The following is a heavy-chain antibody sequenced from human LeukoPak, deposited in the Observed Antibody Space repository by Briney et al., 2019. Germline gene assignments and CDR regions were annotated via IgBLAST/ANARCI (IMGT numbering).Heavy chain of an antibody. CDR3: ASGRVWFGEPDHAFDI. D-gene: IGHD3-10*01. CDR2: INPNSGGT. V-gene: IGHV1-2*02. J-gene: IGHJ3*02. Sequence: GASVKVSCKASGYTFTGYYMHWVRQAPGQGLEWMGWINPNSGGTNYAQKFQGRATMTRDTSISTAYMELSRLRSDDTAVYYCASGRVWFGEPDHAFDIWGQGTMVTVSS. CDR1: GYTFTGYY.